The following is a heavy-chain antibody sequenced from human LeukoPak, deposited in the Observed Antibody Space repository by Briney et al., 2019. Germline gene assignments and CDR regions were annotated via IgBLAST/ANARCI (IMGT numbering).Heavy chain of an antibody. CDR1: GFTFSSYG. CDR2: IRYDGSNK. Sequence: QPGGSLRLSCAASGFTFSSYGMHWVRQAPGKGLEWVAFIRYDGSNKYYADSVKGRFTISRDNSKNTLYLQMNSLRAEDTAVYYCAKDLGNWNSEYYFDHWGQGTLVTVSS. V-gene: IGHV3-30*02. J-gene: IGHJ4*02. D-gene: IGHD1-7*01. CDR3: AKDLGNWNSEYYFDH.